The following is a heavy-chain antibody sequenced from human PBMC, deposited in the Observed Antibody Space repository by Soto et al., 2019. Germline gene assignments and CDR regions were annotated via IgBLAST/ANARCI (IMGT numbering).Heavy chain of an antibody. J-gene: IGHJ3*02. D-gene: IGHD3-9*01. CDR2: IYPGDSET. CDR1: GYSFDSFW. Sequence: EVQLVQSGAEVKQPGESLKISCKGTGYSFDSFWIGWVRQKPGKGLEWLGIIYPGDSETRYSPSFQGQVAISVDKSTTTAYLQWSSLKVSDTAMYYCARPPASDIFTGQGHPFNIWGPGTMVSVSS. V-gene: IGHV5-51*03. CDR3: ARPPASDIFTGQGHPFNI.